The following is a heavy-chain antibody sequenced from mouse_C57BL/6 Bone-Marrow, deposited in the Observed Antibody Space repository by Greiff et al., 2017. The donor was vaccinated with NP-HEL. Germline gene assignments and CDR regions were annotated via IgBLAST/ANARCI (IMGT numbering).Heavy chain of an antibody. CDR1: GFTFSSYA. CDR2: ISDGGSYT. V-gene: IGHV5-4*01. CDR3: ARDGGDGYDYAMDY. Sequence: EVKLVESGGGLVKPGGSLKLSCAASGFTFSSYAMSWVRQTPEKRLEWVATISDGGSYTYYPDNVKGRFTLSRDNAKNNLYLQMSHLKSEDTAMYYCARDGGDGYDYAMDYWGQGTSVTVSS. J-gene: IGHJ4*01. D-gene: IGHD2-3*01.